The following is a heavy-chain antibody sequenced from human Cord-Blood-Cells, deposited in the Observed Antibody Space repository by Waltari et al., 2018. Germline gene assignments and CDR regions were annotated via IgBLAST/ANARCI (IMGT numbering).Heavy chain of an antibody. CDR1: GYTFTGYY. CDR3: ARDEGANYDSSGYFDY. J-gene: IGHJ4*02. D-gene: IGHD3-22*01. V-gene: IGHV1-2*02. Sequence: QVQLVQSGAEVKKPGASVKVSCKASGYTFTGYYMHWVRQAPGQGLEWMGWINPNSGGTNYAQKFQGRVTMNRDTSISTAYMELSRLRSDDTAVYYCARDEGANYDSSGYFDYWGQGTLVTVSS. CDR2: INPNSGGT.